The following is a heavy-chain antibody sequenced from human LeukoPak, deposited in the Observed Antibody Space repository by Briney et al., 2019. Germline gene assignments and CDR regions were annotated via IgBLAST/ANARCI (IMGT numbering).Heavy chain of an antibody. CDR1: GGSMSSYY. V-gene: IGHV4-4*07. D-gene: IGHD3-22*01. CDR2: IYTSGNT. CDR3: ARDRSYYSDTGTDY. J-gene: IGHJ4*02. Sequence: SETLSLTCTVSGGSMSSYYWSWIRQPAGKGLEWIGRIYTSGNTNYSPSLWRRVTISVDTSKNQFSLRLHSVTAADTAVYYCARDRSYYSDTGTDYWGQGALVTVSS.